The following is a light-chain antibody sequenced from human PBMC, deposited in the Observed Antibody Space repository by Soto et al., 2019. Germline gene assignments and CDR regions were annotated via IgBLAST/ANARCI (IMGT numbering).Light chain of an antibody. CDR1: RGISNY. V-gene: IGKV1-27*01. CDR2: AAS. Sequence: DIQMTQSPSSLSASVGDRVTITCRASRGISNYLAWYQQKPGRAPRFLIYAASTLQSGVPSRFSGSGSGTEFTLTISSLQSEDVETYYCQKYNSAPWTFGQGTKVEIK. J-gene: IGKJ1*01. CDR3: QKYNSAPWT.